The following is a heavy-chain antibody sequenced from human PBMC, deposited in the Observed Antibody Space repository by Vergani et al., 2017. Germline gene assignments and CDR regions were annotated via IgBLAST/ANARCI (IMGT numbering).Heavy chain of an antibody. CDR3: AKDGLRFGEGYYFDY. CDR1: GFSFSTYG. V-gene: IGHV3-30*02. J-gene: IGHJ4*02. D-gene: IGHD3-16*01. Sequence: QVQLVESGGGVVQPGGSLRLSCAASGFSFSTYGMHWVRQAPGKGLEWVAFIRHDGSNQYYVDSVKGRFTISRDNSKNTLALQLNSLRADDTAVYYCAKDGLRFGEGYYFDYWGQGTLVTVSS. CDR2: IRHDGSNQ.